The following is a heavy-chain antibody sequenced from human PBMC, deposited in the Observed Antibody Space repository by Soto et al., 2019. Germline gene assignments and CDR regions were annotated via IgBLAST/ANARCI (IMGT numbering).Heavy chain of an antibody. CDR3: APPTSIAAAGTPGY. Sequence: LASAVYGECRNRYYFSWIRQPPGKGLEWIGEINHSGSTNYSPSLKSRVTISVDTSKNQFSLKLSSVTAADTAVYYCAPPTSIAAAGTPGYWGQG. V-gene: IGHV4-34*01. D-gene: IGHD6-13*01. CDR1: GECRNRYY. CDR2: INHSGST. J-gene: IGHJ4*02.